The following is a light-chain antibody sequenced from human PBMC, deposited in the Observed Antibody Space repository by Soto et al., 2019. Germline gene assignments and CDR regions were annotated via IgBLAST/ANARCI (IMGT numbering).Light chain of an antibody. CDR2: DTS. Sequence: ILLTQSPSTLSLSPGERATLSCRASQSVGSFLAWYQQRPGQAPRLLIYDTSNRATGIPARFSGSGSGTGFTLTISSLEPEDFAVYYCQQRWAWPRTVGQVTKVEIK. J-gene: IGKJ1*01. CDR1: QSVGSF. CDR3: QQRWAWPRT. V-gene: IGKV3-11*01.